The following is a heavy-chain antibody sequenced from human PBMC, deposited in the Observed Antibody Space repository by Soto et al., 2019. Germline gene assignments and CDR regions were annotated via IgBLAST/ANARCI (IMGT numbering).Heavy chain of an antibody. CDR1: GGSFNRHT. D-gene: IGHD3-22*01. V-gene: IGHV1-69*01. J-gene: IGHJ4*02. CDR3: ARGGGYDSTDYYYAY. Sequence: QVQLVQSGAEVRKPGSSVRVSCKASGGSFNRHTISWVRQAPGHGLEWMGGIIPIFGTANHAQKFQGRVTIIADESTSTVYMELSSLRSDDTAIYYCARGGGYDSTDYYYAYWGQGTLVIVSS. CDR2: IIPIFGTA.